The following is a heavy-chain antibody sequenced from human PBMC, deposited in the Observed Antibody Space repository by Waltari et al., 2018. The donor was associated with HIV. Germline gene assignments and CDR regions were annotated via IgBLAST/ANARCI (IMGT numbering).Heavy chain of an antibody. Sequence: QVQLVQSGAEVKKPGASVKVSCKASGYTFTSYAMHWVRQAPGQRVEWMGWINAGNGNTKYSQKFQGRVTITRDTSASTAYMELSSLRSEDTAVYYCARVADYDSSGYYFDYWGQGTLVTVSS. CDR2: INAGNGNT. CDR3: ARVADYDSSGYYFDY. J-gene: IGHJ4*02. D-gene: IGHD3-22*01. V-gene: IGHV1-3*01. CDR1: GYTFTSYA.